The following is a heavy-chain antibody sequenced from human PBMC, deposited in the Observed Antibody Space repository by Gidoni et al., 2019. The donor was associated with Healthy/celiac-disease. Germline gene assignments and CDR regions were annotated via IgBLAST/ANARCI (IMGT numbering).Heavy chain of an antibody. D-gene: IGHD6-25*01. Sequence: QVQLQESGPGLVTPSEPLSLTCPVSGGSISSYYWSWIRQPAGKGLEWIGRIYTSGSTNYNPSLKSRVTMSVDTSKNQFSRKLSSVTAADTAVYYCARDRFALAAEDPNWFDPWGQGTLVTVSS. J-gene: IGHJ5*02. V-gene: IGHV4-4*07. CDR2: IYTSGST. CDR1: GGSISSYY. CDR3: ARDRFALAAEDPNWFDP.